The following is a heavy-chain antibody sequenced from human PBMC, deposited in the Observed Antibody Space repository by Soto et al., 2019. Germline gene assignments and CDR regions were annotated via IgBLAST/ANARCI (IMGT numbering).Heavy chain of an antibody. CDR1: GFTFSTYA. Sequence: AVGSLRLSCVASGFTFSTYAMNWVRQAPGKGLEWVSALTPSGDSTYYADSVKGRFTISRDNSMSALYLQMNSLRVEDTAVYYCAHPRGYGVFDAYDIWGQGTMVTVSS. CDR3: AHPRGYGVFDAYDI. J-gene: IGHJ3*02. CDR2: LTPSGDST. D-gene: IGHD4-17*01. V-gene: IGHV3-23*01.